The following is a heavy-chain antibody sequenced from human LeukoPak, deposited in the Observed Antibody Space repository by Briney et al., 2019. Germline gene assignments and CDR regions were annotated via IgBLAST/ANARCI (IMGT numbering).Heavy chain of an antibody. D-gene: IGHD2-15*01. J-gene: IGHJ4*02. V-gene: IGHV3-7*01. Sequence: GGSLRLSCAASGLAFSDFWMSWVRQAPGKGLEWVANIRHDGNAKNYVPSVRGRFTISRDNAKNSLYLQMNSLTVEDTAVYYCATSHDSAGNDWGQGTLVTVSS. CDR3: ATSHDSAGND. CDR1: GLAFSDFW. CDR2: IRHDGNAK.